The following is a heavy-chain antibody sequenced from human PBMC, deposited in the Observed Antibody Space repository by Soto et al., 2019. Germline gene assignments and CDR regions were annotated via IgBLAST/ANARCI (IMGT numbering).Heavy chain of an antibody. CDR3: ARVTIAVAGTFHYYGMDV. V-gene: IGHV4-34*01. J-gene: IGHJ6*02. CDR1: GGSFSGYY. CDR2: INHSGST. Sequence: SETLSLTCAVYGGSFSGYYWSWIRQPPGKGLEWIGEINHSGSTNYNPSLKRRVTISVDTSKNQFSLKLSSVTAADTAVYYCARVTIAVAGTFHYYGMDVWGQETTVTVSS. D-gene: IGHD6-19*01.